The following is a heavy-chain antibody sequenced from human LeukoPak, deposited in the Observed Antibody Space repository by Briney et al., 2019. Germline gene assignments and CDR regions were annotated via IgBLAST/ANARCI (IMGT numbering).Heavy chain of an antibody. CDR1: GFTVSSNY. V-gene: IGHV3-66*02. D-gene: IGHD1-26*01. J-gene: IGHJ4*02. CDR3: ARGPTLARALNY. Sequence: GGSLRLSCAASGFTVSSNYMSWVRQAPGKGMEWVSVIYSGGSTYYADSVKGRFTIPRDNSKNTLYLQMNSLRAEDTAVYYCARGPTLARALNYWGQGTLVTVSS. CDR2: IYSGGST.